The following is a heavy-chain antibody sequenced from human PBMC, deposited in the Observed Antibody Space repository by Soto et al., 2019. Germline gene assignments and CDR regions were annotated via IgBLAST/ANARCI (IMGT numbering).Heavy chain of an antibody. V-gene: IGHV3-23*01. CDR2: ISENGGST. CDR1: GFTFSNSA. Sequence: SVRLSCAASGFTFSNSAMSWVRQAPGKGLEWVSAISENGGSTYYADSVKGRFTISRDNSKSALSLQMNSLRAEDTAVYYCAKRTSVPGGHLDDYWGQGTLVTVSS. D-gene: IGHD4-17*01. CDR3: AKRTSVPGGHLDDY. J-gene: IGHJ4*01.